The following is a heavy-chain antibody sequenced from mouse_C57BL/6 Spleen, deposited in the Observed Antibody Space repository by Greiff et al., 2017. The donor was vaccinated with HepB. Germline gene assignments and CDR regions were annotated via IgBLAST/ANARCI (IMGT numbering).Heavy chain of an antibody. D-gene: IGHD1-1*01. CDR2: INPNNGGT. V-gene: IGHV1-26*01. CDR3: ASPVVADYAMDY. Sequence: EVQLQQSGPELVKPVSSVKISCKASGYTFTDYYMNWVKQSHGKSLEWIGDINPNNGGTSYNQKFKGKATLTVDKSSSTAYMELRSLTSEDSAVYYCASPVVADYAMDYWGQGTSVTVSS. J-gene: IGHJ4*01. CDR1: GYTFTDYY.